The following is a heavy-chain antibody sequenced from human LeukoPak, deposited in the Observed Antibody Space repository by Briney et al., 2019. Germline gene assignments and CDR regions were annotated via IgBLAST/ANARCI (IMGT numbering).Heavy chain of an antibody. CDR3: ARFASSIAARPGYYYMDV. Sequence: ASVQASCKASGYTFTSYYMHWVRQAPGQGLESMGIINPSGGSTSYAQKFQRRVTMTRDTSTSTVYMELSSLRSEDTAVYYCARFASSIAARPGYYYMDVWGKGTTVTVSS. D-gene: IGHD6-6*01. J-gene: IGHJ6*03. V-gene: IGHV1-46*01. CDR1: GYTFTSYY. CDR2: INPSGGST.